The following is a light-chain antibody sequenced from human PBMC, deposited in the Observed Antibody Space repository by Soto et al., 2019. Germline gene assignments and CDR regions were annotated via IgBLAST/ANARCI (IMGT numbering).Light chain of an antibody. CDR2: DVS. Sequence: QPVLTQPASVSGSPGQSITISCTGTSSDVGGYNYVSWYQQHPGKAPKLMIYDVSNRPSGVSKRFSGSKSGNTASLTISGLQAEDEADYYCSSYTSSSARVFGGGTQLNVL. J-gene: IGLJ2*01. V-gene: IGLV2-14*01. CDR3: SSYTSSSARV. CDR1: SSDVGGYNY.